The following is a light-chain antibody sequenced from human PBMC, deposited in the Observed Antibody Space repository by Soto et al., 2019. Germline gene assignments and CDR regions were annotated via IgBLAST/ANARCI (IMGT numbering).Light chain of an antibody. CDR1: QSVSAW. Sequence: DIQMTQSPSTLSASVGDRVTITCRASQSVSAWLAWYQQKPGKAPNLLIYKASTLETGVPSRFSGSGSGTEFTLTISSLQPDDFATYYCQHYDSYSSITFGHRTRLEIK. CDR3: QHYDSYSSIT. J-gene: IGKJ5*01. V-gene: IGKV1-5*03. CDR2: KAS.